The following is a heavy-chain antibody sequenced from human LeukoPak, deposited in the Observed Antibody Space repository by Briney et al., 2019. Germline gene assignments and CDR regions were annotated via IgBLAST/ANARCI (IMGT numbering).Heavy chain of an antibody. V-gene: IGHV3-43*02. CDR3: AKDPSDYDFWSGPPFDP. J-gene: IGHJ5*02. Sequence: GGSLRLSCAASRFTFDDYAMHWVRQAPGKGLEWVSLISGDGGSTYYADSVKGRFTISRDNSKNSLYLQMNSLRTEDTALYYCAKDPSDYDFWSGPPFDPWGQGTLVTVSS. CDR1: RFTFDDYA. D-gene: IGHD3-3*01. CDR2: ISGDGGST.